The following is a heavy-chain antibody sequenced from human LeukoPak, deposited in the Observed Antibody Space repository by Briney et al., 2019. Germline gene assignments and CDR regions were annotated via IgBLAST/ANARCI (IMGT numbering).Heavy chain of an antibody. J-gene: IGHJ4*02. D-gene: IGHD1-1*01. V-gene: IGHV3-23*01. CDR3: AKPPSGSPMGGERHFDS. Sequence: GGSLRLSCAASGFTFTTSWMDWVRQAPGKGLEWVSAIDYSGDRTYSTDSVKGRFTISRDNSKNTLYLQMSSLRAEDTAVYYCAKPPSGSPMGGERHFDSWGQGTLVTVSS. CDR2: IDYSGDRT. CDR1: GFTFTTSW.